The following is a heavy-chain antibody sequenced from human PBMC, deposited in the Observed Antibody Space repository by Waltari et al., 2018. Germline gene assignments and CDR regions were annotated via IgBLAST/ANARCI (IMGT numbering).Heavy chain of an antibody. D-gene: IGHD6-19*01. J-gene: IGHJ5*01. CDR2: IYTGGRT. V-gene: IGHV3-53*01. Sequence: EVQLVESGGGLIQPGGSLRLSCAASGFTVRNYMSWVRPAPGKGLEWGSVIYTGGRTDDADSVKGRFTIARDNSKNTLYLQMNSLRAEDTAVYYCATSMAVAGKGRGWFDSWGQGTLVTVSS. CDR1: GFTVRNY. CDR3: ATSMAVAGKGRGWFDS.